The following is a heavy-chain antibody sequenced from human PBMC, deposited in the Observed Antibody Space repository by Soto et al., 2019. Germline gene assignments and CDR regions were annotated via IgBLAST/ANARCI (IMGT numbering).Heavy chain of an antibody. Sequence: GGSLRLSCGASGFTLSSYTMNWVRQAPGKGLEWISSISSSGDRIYYADSVKGRFTISRDNPKNSLYLQMNSLRPEETAVYYCARGVYDSHGYSYPWGQGTLVTVSS. D-gene: IGHD3-22*01. J-gene: IGHJ5*02. CDR1: GFTLSSYT. V-gene: IGHV3-48*03. CDR3: ARGVYDSHGYSYP. CDR2: ISSSGDRI.